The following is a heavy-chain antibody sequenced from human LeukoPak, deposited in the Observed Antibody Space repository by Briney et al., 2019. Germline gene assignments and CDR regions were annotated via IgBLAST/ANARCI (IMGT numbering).Heavy chain of an antibody. CDR1: GGSISSYY. D-gene: IGHD5-18*01. J-gene: IGHJ4*02. CDR2: IYSSGST. CDR3: ARVAAYRYAPIAY. Sequence: SETLSLTCTVSGGSISSYYWYWIRQPPGKGLEWIGYIYSSGSTNYNPSLKSQVTISVDTSRSQFSLKLISVTAADTAVYYCARVAAYRYAPIAYWGQGTLVTVSS. V-gene: IGHV4-59*01.